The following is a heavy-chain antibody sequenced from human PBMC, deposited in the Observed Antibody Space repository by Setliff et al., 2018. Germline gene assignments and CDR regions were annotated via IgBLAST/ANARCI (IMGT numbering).Heavy chain of an antibody. Sequence: ASVKVSCKASGYTFAESIVSWVRQAPGQGLEWVGWIGVYTGHTSFAQKFEDRVSMSTDKSTNMAYMELRGLRSDDTAVYYCARERAYDGLNYYGMDVWGQGTTVTVSS. V-gene: IGHV1-18*04. CDR1: GYTFAESI. J-gene: IGHJ6*01. CDR2: IGVYTGHT. CDR3: ARERAYDGLNYYGMDV. D-gene: IGHD3-22*01.